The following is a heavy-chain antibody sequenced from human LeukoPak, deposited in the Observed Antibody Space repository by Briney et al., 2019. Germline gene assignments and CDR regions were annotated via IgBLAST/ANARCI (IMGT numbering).Heavy chain of an antibody. CDR2: ISSSGSTI. D-gene: IGHD4-23*01. V-gene: IGHV3-48*03. CDR1: GFTFSSYE. Sequence: GGSLRLSCAASGFTFSSYEMNWVRQAPGKGLEWGSYISSSGSTIYYADSVKGRFTISRDDAKNSLYLQMNSLRAEDTAVYYCARSYGGTYYFDYWGQGTLVTVSS. CDR3: ARSYGGTYYFDY. J-gene: IGHJ4*02.